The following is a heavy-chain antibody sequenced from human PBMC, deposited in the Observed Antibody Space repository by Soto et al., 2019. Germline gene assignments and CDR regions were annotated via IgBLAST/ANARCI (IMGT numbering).Heavy chain of an antibody. D-gene: IGHD6-19*01. J-gene: IGHJ1*01. CDR3: ARHVTPGRLAVAGTFFQH. Sequence: GESLKISCKGSGYSFTSYWIGWVRQMPGKGLEWMGIIYPGDSDTRYSPSFQGQVTISADKSISTAYLQWSSLKASDTAMYYCARHVTPGRLAVAGTFFQHWGQGTLVTVSS. CDR1: GYSFTSYW. CDR2: IYPGDSDT. V-gene: IGHV5-51*01.